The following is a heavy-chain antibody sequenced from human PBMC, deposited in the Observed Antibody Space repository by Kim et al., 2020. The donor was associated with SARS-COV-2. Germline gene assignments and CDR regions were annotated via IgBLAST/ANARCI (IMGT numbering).Heavy chain of an antibody. J-gene: IGHJ4*02. CDR2: INQDGSEK. CDR1: GFTFSSYL. D-gene: IGHD3-22*01. V-gene: IGHV3-7*01. CDR3: ARWDRSGFDY. Sequence: GGSLRLSCAASGFTFSSYLMSWVRQAPGKGLEWVANINQDGSEKYYVDSVKSRFTISRDNTKNSLSLQMNSLRAEDTAVYYCARWDRSGFDYWGQGTLVTVSS.